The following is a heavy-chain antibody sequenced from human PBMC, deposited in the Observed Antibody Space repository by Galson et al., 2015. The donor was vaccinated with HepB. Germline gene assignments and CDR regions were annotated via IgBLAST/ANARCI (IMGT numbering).Heavy chain of an antibody. Sequence: SLRLSCAVSGFTYSNYWMSWVRQAPGRRLEWVANIKYDGSEKYCVRSVEGRFTVSRDNAQNSLYLHMSSLRAEDTAVYYCARGWDIEVTANLDYWGQGALVTVSS. CDR2: IKYDGSEK. J-gene: IGHJ4*02. CDR3: ARGWDIEVTANLDY. V-gene: IGHV3-7*03. D-gene: IGHD2-21*02. CDR1: GFTYSNYW.